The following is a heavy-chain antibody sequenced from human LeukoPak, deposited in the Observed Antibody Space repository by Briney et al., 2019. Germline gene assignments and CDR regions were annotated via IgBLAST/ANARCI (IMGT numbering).Heavy chain of an antibody. Sequence: PSETLSLTCTVSGGSISPYYWSWIRQPPGKGLECIEYIYYSGSTNYSPSLKSRVTISVDTSKNQFSLKLSSVTAAGTAVYYCARGGWSLDLWGRGTLVTVSS. CDR2: IYYSGST. D-gene: IGHD3-16*01. V-gene: IGHV4-59*01. CDR1: GGSISPYY. J-gene: IGHJ2*01. CDR3: ARGGWSLDL.